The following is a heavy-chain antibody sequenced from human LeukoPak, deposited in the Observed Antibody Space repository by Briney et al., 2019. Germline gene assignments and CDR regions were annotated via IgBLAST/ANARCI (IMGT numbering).Heavy chain of an antibody. CDR3: ARDRPGSYWYFDL. CDR1: GVSISSYY. J-gene: IGHJ2*01. D-gene: IGHD3-10*01. V-gene: IGHV4-59*01. CDR2: IYYLGST. Sequence: SETLSLTCTVSGVSISSYYWSWIRQPPGKGLEWVGHIYYLGSTNYNPSLKSRVTISIDTSKNYFSLKLNSVIAADTAVYYCARDRPGSYWYFDLWGRGTLVTVSS.